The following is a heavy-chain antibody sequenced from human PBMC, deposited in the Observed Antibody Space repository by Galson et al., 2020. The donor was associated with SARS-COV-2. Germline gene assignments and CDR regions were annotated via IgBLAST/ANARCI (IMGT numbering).Heavy chain of an antibody. CDR2: IYWNDDK. D-gene: IGHD3-3*01. J-gene: IGHJ4*02. V-gene: IGHV2-5*01. Sequence: ESGPTLVKPTQTLTLTCTFSGFSLTTSGVGVGWIRQPPGKALEWLALIYWNDDKRYSPSLKSRLTITKDTSKNPVVLTMTNMDPVDTATYFWATSAPSSLTIFGVVIVKDYFDYWGQGTLVTVSS. CDR1: GFSLTTSGVG. CDR3: ATSAPSSLTIFGVVIVKDYFDY.